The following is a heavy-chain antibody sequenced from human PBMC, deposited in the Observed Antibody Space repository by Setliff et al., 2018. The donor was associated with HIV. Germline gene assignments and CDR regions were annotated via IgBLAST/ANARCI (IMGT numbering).Heavy chain of an antibody. CDR2: TRNKANSYTT. J-gene: IGHJ6*03. Sequence: GGSLRLSCAASGFTFSDHYMDWVRQAPGKGLEWVGRTRNKANSYTTEYAASVKGRFTILRDDSKNSLYLQMNSLKTEDTAVYYCASSGYNYGGYYMDVWGKGTTVTVSS. V-gene: IGHV3-72*01. CDR1: GFTFSDHY. CDR3: ASSGYNYGGYYMDV. D-gene: IGHD5-18*01.